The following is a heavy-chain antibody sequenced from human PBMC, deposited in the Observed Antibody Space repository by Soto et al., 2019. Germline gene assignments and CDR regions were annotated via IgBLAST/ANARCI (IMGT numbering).Heavy chain of an antibody. D-gene: IGHD3-10*01. J-gene: IGHJ4*02. CDR2: ISHSGRT. CDR3: SYGSSFDY. CDR1: DANLRSGSYY. V-gene: IGHV4-61*01. Sequence: SETLSLTYTVSDANLRSGSYYWSWIRQPPGKGLEWIGYISHSGRTNYDPSLKSRLTMSVDTSQNQFSLQLNSVTAADTAVYYCSYGSSFDYWGQGTLVTVSS.